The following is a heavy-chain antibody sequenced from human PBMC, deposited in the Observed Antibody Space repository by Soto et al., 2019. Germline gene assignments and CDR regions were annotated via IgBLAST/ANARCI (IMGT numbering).Heavy chain of an antibody. V-gene: IGHV1-46*03. CDR2: INPSGGST. CDR3: ARAHPTAAINYYYSYMDV. D-gene: IGHD2-2*01. CDR1: GYTFTSYY. Sequence: ASVKVSCKASGYTFTSYYMHWVRQAPGQGLEWMGIINPSGGSTSYAQKFQGRVTMTRDTSTSTVYMELSSLRSEDTAVYYCARAHPTAAINYYYSYMDVWGKGTTVTVS. J-gene: IGHJ6*03.